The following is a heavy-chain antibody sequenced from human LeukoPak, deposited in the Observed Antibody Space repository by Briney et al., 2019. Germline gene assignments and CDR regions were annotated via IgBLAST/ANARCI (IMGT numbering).Heavy chain of an antibody. J-gene: IGHJ1*01. CDR1: GGSFSGYD. D-gene: IGHD6-13*01. CDR2: INHSGST. CDR3: ARTGYSSSWYRDGYFQH. V-gene: IGHV4-34*01. Sequence: SETLSLTCAVYGGSFSGYDWSWIRQPPGKGLEWIGEINHSGSTNYNPSLKSRVTISVDTSKNQFSLKLSSVTAADTAVYYCARTGYSSSWYRDGYFQHWGQGTLVTVSS.